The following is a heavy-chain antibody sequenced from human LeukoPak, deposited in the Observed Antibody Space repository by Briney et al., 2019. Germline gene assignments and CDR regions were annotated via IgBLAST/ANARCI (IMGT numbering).Heavy chain of an antibody. V-gene: IGHV3-30*18. Sequence: PGGSLRLSCAASGFTFSSYGMHWVRQAPGNGLEWVAVISYDGSNKYYADSVKGRFTISRDNSKNTLYLQMNSLRAEDTAVYYCANFLSGDISGYPLDYWGQGTLVTVSS. J-gene: IGHJ4*02. CDR2: ISYDGSNK. D-gene: IGHD3-22*01. CDR3: ANFLSGDISGYPLDY. CDR1: GFTFSSYG.